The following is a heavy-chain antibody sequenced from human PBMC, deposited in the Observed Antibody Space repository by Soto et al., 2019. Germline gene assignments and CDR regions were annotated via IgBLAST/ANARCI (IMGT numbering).Heavy chain of an antibody. CDR1: GYTFTNYA. Sequence: ASVKVSCKASGYTFTNYAIHWVRQAPGQRLEWMGWINAGNGNTKYSQKFQGRVTITRDTSASTAYMELSSLRSEDTAVYYCASEYCSGGSCPFYYGMDVWGQGTTVTVSS. D-gene: IGHD2-15*01. J-gene: IGHJ6*02. CDR3: ASEYCSGGSCPFYYGMDV. V-gene: IGHV1-3*01. CDR2: INAGNGNT.